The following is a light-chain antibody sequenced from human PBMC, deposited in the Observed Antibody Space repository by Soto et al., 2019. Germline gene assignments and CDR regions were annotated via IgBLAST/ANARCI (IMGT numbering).Light chain of an antibody. J-gene: IGKJ1*01. CDR3: QQYDTSPT. Sequence: EIVLTQSPATLSLSPGERATRSCRASQSVSSYLAWYQQKPGQAPRLLIYDASNRATGIPARFSGSGSGTDFTLTISRLEPEDFAVYHCQQYDTSPTFGQGTKVDIK. CDR1: QSVSSY. CDR2: DAS. V-gene: IGKV3-11*01.